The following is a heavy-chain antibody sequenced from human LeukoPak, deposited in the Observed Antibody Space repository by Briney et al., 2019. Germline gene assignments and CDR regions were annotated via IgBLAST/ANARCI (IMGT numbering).Heavy chain of an antibody. CDR2: ISSSSSYM. Sequence: PGGSLRLSCSASGFDLIPYTMNWVRQAPGKGLEWVASISSSSSYMYYGDSLKGRFTISRDNAKNTLYLQLGSLRAADTATYYCARRVTTFLSWGQGTLVIVSS. CDR1: GFDLIPYT. V-gene: IGHV3-21*01. CDR3: ARRVTTFLS. D-gene: IGHD4-17*01. J-gene: IGHJ4*02.